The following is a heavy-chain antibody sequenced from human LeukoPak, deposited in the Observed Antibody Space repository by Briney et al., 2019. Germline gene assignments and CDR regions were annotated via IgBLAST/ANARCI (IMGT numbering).Heavy chain of an antibody. CDR3: ATMGVSREERYYFDY. CDR2: IYSGGST. Sequence: PGGSLRLSCAASGFTFSSYSMNWVRQAPGKGLEWVSVIYSGGSTYYADSVKGRFTISRDNSKNTLYLQMNSLRAEDTAVYYCATMGVSREERYYFDYWGQGTLVTVSS. D-gene: IGHD3-16*01. CDR1: GFTFSSYS. J-gene: IGHJ4*02. V-gene: IGHV3-66*01.